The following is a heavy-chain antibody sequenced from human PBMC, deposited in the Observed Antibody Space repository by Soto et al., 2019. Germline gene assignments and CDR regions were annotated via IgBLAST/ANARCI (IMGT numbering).Heavy chain of an antibody. V-gene: IGHV5-10-1*03. CDR2: FDPTDSYS. CDR3: ARDAADTDSIDY. Sequence: EVQLVQSGAEVKKPGESLRISCQSSGYSFANYWISWVRQMPGKGLEWMGRFDPTDSYSKYGPSFQGHVTISADRSISTAYLQWSSLKASDTAMYYCARDAADTDSIDYWGQGTLVTVSS. J-gene: IGHJ4*02. CDR1: GYSFANYW. D-gene: IGHD6-13*01.